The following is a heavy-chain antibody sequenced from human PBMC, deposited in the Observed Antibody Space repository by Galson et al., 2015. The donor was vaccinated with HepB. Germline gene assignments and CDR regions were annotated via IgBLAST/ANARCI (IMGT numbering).Heavy chain of an antibody. J-gene: IGHJ6*02. CDR2: IKQDGSEK. D-gene: IGHD6-13*01. CDR3: ARDGVAAGIKYYYYYGMDV. CDR1: GFTFSSYW. Sequence: SLRLSCAASGFTFSSYWMSWVRQAPGKGLEWVANIKQDGSEKYYVDSVKGRFTIYRDNAKNSLYLQMNSLRAEDTAVYYCARDGVAAGIKYYYYYGMDVWGQGTTVTVSS. V-gene: IGHV3-7*03.